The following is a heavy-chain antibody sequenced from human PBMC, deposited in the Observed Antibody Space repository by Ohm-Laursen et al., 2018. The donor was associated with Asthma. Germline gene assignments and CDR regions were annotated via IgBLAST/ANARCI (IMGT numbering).Heavy chain of an antibody. CDR3: ARVGSNYYGSGSYQNYYYYYGMDA. D-gene: IGHD3-10*01. J-gene: IGHJ6*02. CDR1: GGTFSSYA. V-gene: IGHV1-2*06. Sequence: VASVKVSCNASGGTFSSYAISWVRQAPGQGLEWMGRINPNSGGTNYAQKFQGRVTMTRDTSISTAYMELSRLRSEDTAVYYCARVGSNYYGSGSYQNYYYYYGMDAWGQGTTVTVSS. CDR2: INPNSGGT.